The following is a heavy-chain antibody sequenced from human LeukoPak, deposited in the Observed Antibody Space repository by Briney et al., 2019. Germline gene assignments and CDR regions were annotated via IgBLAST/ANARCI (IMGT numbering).Heavy chain of an antibody. V-gene: IGHV3-21*01. CDR1: GFTFSSYS. D-gene: IGHD3-10*01. CDR3: ARGDYGSGSYYSFPGLNYYYYMDV. J-gene: IGHJ6*03. Sequence: GGSLRLSCAASGFTFSSYSMNWVRQAPGKGLEWVSSISSSSSYIYYADSVKGRFTISRDNAKNSLYLQMNSLRAEDTAVYYCARGDYGSGSYYSFPGLNYYYYMDVWGKGTTVTISS. CDR2: ISSSSSYI.